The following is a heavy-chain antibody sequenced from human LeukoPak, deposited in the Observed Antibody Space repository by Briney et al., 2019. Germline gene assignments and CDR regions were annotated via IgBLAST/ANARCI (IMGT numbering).Heavy chain of an antibody. J-gene: IGHJ4*02. CDR2: IHHSGSI. V-gene: IGHV4-4*02. CDR3: ARGGDRSFDY. Sequence: SSGTLSLTCAVSGVSISSNLWWTWVRQPPGKGLEWIAEIHHSGSINYNPSLKSRVTISVDKAKNQFSLNLNSVTAADTAVYYCARGGDRSFDYWGQGTLVTVSS. D-gene: IGHD3-10*01. CDR1: GVSISSNLW.